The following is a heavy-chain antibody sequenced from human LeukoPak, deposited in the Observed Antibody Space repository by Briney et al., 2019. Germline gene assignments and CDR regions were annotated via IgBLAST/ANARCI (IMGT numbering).Heavy chain of an antibody. CDR2: INHSGST. Sequence: SETLSLTCAVYGGSFSGYYWSWIRQPPGKGLEWIGEINHSGSTNYNPSLKSRVTISVDTSKNQFSLKLSSVTVADTAVYYCARVRAVAAKTFDYWGQGTLVTVSS. J-gene: IGHJ4*02. CDR3: ARVRAVAAKTFDY. D-gene: IGHD6-19*01. V-gene: IGHV4-34*01. CDR1: GGSFSGYY.